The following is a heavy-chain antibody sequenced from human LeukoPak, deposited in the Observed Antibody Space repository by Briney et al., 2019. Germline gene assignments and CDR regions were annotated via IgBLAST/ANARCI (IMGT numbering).Heavy chain of an antibody. CDR1: GGSFSGYY. V-gene: IGHV4-34*01. D-gene: IGHD1-1*01. CDR2: INHSGST. CDR3: ARGSTTGTTHFDY. Sequence: SETLSLTCAVYGGSFSGYYWSWIRQPPGEGLEWIGEINHSGSTNYNPSLKSRVTISVDTSKNQFSLKLSSVTAADTAVYYCARGSTTGTTHFDYWGQGTLVTVSS. J-gene: IGHJ4*02.